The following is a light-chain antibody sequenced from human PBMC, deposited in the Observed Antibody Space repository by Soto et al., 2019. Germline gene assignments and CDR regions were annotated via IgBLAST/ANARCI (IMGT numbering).Light chain of an antibody. CDR2: DAS. CDR1: QSVSSY. Sequence: EIVLTQSPATLSLSPGERATLSCRASQSVSSYLAWYQQKPGQAPRLLIYDASNRATGIPARFSGSGSGTDFTLTNSSLQPEDVAVYYCQQRSNWPPIFTFGPGTKVDIK. J-gene: IGKJ3*01. V-gene: IGKV3-11*01. CDR3: QQRSNWPPIFT.